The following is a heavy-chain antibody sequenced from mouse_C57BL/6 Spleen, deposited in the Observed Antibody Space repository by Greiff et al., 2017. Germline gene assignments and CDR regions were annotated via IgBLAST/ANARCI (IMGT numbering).Heavy chain of an antibody. V-gene: IGHV2-5*01. Sequence: VQLQQSGPGLVQPSQSLSITCTVSGFSLTSYGVHWVRQSPGKGLEWLGVIWRGGSTDYNAAFMSRLSITKDNSKSQVFFKMNSLQADDTAIYYCAKNVHYGSSGRPSSIYAMDDWGQGTSVTVSS. CDR3: AKNVHYGSSGRPSSIYAMDD. CDR1: GFSLTSYG. J-gene: IGHJ4*01. D-gene: IGHD1-1*01. CDR2: IWRGGST.